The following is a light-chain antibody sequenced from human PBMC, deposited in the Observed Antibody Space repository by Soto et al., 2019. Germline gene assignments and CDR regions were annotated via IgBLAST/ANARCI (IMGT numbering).Light chain of an antibody. CDR1: SSNIGSNF. J-gene: IGLJ2*01. CDR2: RNN. CDR3: ATWDDSLSGFVV. V-gene: IGLV1-47*01. Sequence: QSVLIQPPSASGAPGQRVTISCSGSSSNIGSNFVYWYQHLPPTAPKLLSYRNNQRPSGVPDRFSGSQSGTSASLAISGLRSDDEGDYYCATWDDSLSGFVVFGGGTKLTVL.